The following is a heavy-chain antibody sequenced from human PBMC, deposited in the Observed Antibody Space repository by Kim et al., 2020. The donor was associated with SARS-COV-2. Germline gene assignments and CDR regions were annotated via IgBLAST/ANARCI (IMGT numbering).Heavy chain of an antibody. D-gene: IGHD3-22*01. Sequence: SETLSLTCTVSGGSISSGGYYWSWIRQHPGKGLEWIGYIYYSGSTYYNPSLKSRVTISVDTSKNQFSLKLSSVTAADTAVYYCARDSTGYDSRGNFRAWGRDAFGIWGQGTMVTVSS. CDR3: ARDSTGYDSRGNFRAWGRDAFGI. J-gene: IGHJ3*02. CDR2: IYYSGST. V-gene: IGHV4-31*03. CDR1: GGSISSGGYY.